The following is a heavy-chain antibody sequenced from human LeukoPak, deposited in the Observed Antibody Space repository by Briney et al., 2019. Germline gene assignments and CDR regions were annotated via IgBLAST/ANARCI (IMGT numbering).Heavy chain of an antibody. D-gene: IGHD2-2*02. CDR2: IYHSGST. Sequence: SSETLSLTCTVSGYSISSGYYWGWIRQPPGKGLGWIGSIYHSGSTYYNPSLKSRVTISVDTSKNQSSLKLSSVTAADTAVYYCAREPVPAAIVGLQRGYFDYWGQGTLVTVSS. J-gene: IGHJ4*02. CDR1: GYSISSGYY. V-gene: IGHV4-38-2*02. CDR3: AREPVPAAIVGLQRGYFDY.